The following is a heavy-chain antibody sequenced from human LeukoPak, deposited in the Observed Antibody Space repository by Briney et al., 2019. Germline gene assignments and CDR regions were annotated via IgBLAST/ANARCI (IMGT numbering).Heavy chain of an antibody. CDR2: ISSSGST. J-gene: IGHJ3*02. CDR1: GVSISSGDNY. V-gene: IGHV4-61*02. CDR3: ARGPYSYDSSGAFDI. Sequence: PPGTLSLTCTVSGVSISSGDNYWGWIRQPAGKGLEWVGRISSSGSTNYTHTIKSRATISVDTSKNQFSLKLSSVTAADTAVYFCARGPYSYDSSGAFDIWGQGTMVTVSS. D-gene: IGHD3-22*01.